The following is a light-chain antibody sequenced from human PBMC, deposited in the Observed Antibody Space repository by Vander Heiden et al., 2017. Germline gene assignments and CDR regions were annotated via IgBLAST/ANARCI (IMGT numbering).Light chain of an antibody. V-gene: IGLV2-23*02. CDR1: SSDVVSYNL. Sequence: QSALTQPASVSGSPAQSITTSCTGTSSDVVSYNLFAWYQQHPGKAPKLMMYEVSKRPSGVANHGSGSKSGNTASLTISGLQAEDEADYYCCSYAGSSPSVFGTGTKVTVL. CDR3: CSYAGSSPSV. CDR2: EVS. J-gene: IGLJ1*01.